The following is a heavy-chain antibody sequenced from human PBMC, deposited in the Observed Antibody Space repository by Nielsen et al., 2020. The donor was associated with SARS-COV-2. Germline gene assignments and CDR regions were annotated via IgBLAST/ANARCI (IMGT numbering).Heavy chain of an antibody. CDR3: ARGGGQLWRRGAFDI. J-gene: IGHJ3*02. D-gene: IGHD5-18*01. CDR1: GGSFSGYY. V-gene: IGHV4-34*01. CDR2: INHSGST. Sequence: SETLSLTCAVYGGSFSGYYWSWIRQPPGKGLEWIGEINHSGSTNYNPSLKSRVTISVDTSKNQFSLKLSSVTAADTAVYYCARGGGQLWRRGAFDIWGQGTTVTVSS.